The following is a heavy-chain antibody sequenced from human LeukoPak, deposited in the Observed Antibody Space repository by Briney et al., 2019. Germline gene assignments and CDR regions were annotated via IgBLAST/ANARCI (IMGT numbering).Heavy chain of an antibody. CDR3: VRDTYYNGMDV. CDR1: GFTFSSYW. CDR2: IKQDGSEK. V-gene: IGHV3-7*01. J-gene: IGHJ6*02. Sequence: GGSLRLSCAASGFTFSSYWMSWVRQAPGKGLEWVANIKQDGSEKQYVDSVKGRFAISRDNAENSLYLQMNSLRAEDTAVYYCVRDTYYNGMDVWGQGTTVTVSS.